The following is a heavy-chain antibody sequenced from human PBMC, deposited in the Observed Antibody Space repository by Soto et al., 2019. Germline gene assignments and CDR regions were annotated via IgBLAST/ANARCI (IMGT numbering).Heavy chain of an antibody. CDR2: IYYSGST. CDR1: GGSISSSSYY. D-gene: IGHD6-13*01. Sequence: SETLSLTCTVSGGSISSSSYYWGWIRQPPGKGLEWIGSIYYSGSTYYNPSLKSRVTISVDTSKNQFSLKLSSVTAADTAVYYCARRYLHRIAAAANYFDYWGQGTLVTVSS. J-gene: IGHJ4*02. CDR3: ARRYLHRIAAAANYFDY. V-gene: IGHV4-39*01.